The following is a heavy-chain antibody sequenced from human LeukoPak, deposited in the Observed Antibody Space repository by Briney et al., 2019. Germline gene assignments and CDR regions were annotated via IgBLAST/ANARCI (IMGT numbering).Heavy chain of an antibody. Sequence: PGGSLRLSCAASGFTFSSYSMNWVRQAPGKGLERVSSISSSSSYIYYADSVKGRFTISRDNAKNSLYLQMNSLRAEDTAVYYCARVQNYYGSGSYWYFDYWGQGTLVTVSS. J-gene: IGHJ4*02. V-gene: IGHV3-21*01. CDR1: GFTFSSYS. D-gene: IGHD3-10*01. CDR3: ARVQNYYGSGSYWYFDY. CDR2: ISSSSSYI.